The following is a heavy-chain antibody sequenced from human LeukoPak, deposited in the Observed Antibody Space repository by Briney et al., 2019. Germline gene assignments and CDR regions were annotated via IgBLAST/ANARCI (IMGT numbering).Heavy chain of an antibody. CDR2: ISSSSRNI. Sequence: GGSLRLSCAASGFTFSSYSMNWVRQAPGKGLEWVSFISSSSRNIYYADSVKGRCTMSRDNAKNSLYLQMNSLRVEDTAVYYCARGGGWADGFDVWGQGTLVTVSS. V-gene: IGHV3-21*06. CDR3: ARGGGWADGFDV. D-gene: IGHD6-19*01. J-gene: IGHJ3*01. CDR1: GFTFSSYS.